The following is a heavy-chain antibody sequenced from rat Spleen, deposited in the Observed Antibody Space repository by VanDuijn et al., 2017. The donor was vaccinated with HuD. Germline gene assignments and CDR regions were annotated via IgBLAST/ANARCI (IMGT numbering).Heavy chain of an antibody. V-gene: IGHV5-29*01. CDR2: ISYDGSST. D-gene: IGHD2-5*01. J-gene: IGHJ2*01. CDR3: TRGGYFRH. CDR1: GFTYSKHV. Sequence: EVHLVESGGGQVQPGRSLKLSCAASGFTYSKHVMAWVRQAPTKGLEWVATISYDGSSTYYRDSVKGRFTISRDTAQNTLYLQMNSPTSEDTATYYCTRGGYFRHWGQGVMVTVSS.